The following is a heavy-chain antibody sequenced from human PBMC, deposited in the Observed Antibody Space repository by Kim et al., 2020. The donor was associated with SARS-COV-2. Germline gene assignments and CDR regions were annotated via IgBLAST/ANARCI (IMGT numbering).Heavy chain of an antibody. CDR2: MYYRGSP. J-gene: IGHJ4*02. D-gene: IGHD5-12*01. Sequence: SETLSLTCSVSGGSVFSYYWSWIRQPPGKGLEWIGYMYYRGSPYYNPSLGSRVTISVDTSNNQFSLKMSSVTAADTAVYYCARLRDGYNYYFDFWGQGTLVTVSS. CDR1: GGSVFSYY. CDR3: ARLRDGYNYYFDF. V-gene: IGHV4-59*08.